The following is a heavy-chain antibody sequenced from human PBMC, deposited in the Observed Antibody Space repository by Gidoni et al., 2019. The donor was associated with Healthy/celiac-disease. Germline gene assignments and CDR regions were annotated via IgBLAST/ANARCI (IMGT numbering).Heavy chain of an antibody. CDR2: IIPILGIA. J-gene: IGHJ4*02. Sequence: QVQLVQSGAEVKKPGSSVKVSCKASGGTFSSYAISWVRQAPGQGLEWMGRIIPILGIANYGQKFQGRVTITADKSTSTAYMELSSLRSEDTAVYYCARGAMEWELDYWGQGTLVTVSS. V-gene: IGHV1-69*04. CDR1: GGTFSSYA. CDR3: ARGAMEWELDY. D-gene: IGHD1-26*01.